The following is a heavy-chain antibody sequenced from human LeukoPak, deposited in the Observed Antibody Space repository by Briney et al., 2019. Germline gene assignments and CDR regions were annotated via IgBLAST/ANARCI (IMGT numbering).Heavy chain of an antibody. CDR1: GFGFSSYA. D-gene: IGHD2-15*01. CDR2: ISGSGAGT. Sequence: PGGSLSLSCAASGFGFSSYAMTWVRQAPGKGLEWVSLISGSGAGTYYADSVKGRFPVSRDQSKKTLNLQMNSLRVEYAAVYYCAKDRRGYCSDGSCLGSFDFWGQGTLVTVSS. V-gene: IGHV3-23*01. J-gene: IGHJ4*02. CDR3: AKDRRGYCSDGSCLGSFDF.